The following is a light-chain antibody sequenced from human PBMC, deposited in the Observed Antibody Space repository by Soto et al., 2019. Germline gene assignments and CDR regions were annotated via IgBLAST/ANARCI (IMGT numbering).Light chain of an antibody. CDR1: QSIDSAY. CDR2: ATS. J-gene: IGKJ1*01. Sequence: EIVLTQSPGTLSLSPGERATFSCRASQSIDSAYLAWYQQKPGQAPRLLIYATSSRATGIPDRFSGSGSGTDFTLTSSRLEPEDFAVYFCQQYDTSPRTFGQGTKVVIK. V-gene: IGKV3-20*01. CDR3: QQYDTSPRT.